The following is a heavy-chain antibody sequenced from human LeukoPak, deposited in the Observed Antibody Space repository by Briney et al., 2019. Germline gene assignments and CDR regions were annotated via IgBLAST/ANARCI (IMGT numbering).Heavy chain of an antibody. CDR1: GESFSGCF. Sequence: SETLSLTCAVSGESFSGCFWTWIRQPPGKGLEWIGESNHFGSTDYNPSLKSRVTISVDTSKKQFSLNVRSVTDADTAVYFCARGRLQLWSFPLPYNHYAIDVWGQGTTVTVSS. CDR3: ARGRLQLWSFPLPYNHYAIDV. CDR2: SNHFGST. D-gene: IGHD5-18*01. V-gene: IGHV4-34*01. J-gene: IGHJ6*02.